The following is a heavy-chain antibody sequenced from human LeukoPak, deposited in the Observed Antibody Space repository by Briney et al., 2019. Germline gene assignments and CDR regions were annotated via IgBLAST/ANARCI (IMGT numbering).Heavy chain of an antibody. CDR1: GFTFNNYT. D-gene: IGHD3-10*01. CDR2: IGYDGRFK. J-gene: IGHJ4*02. Sequence: GTSLRLSCVTSGFTFNNYTMHWVRQAPGKGLEWVAVIGYDGRFKFHSDSVKGRFTISRDDSKNTLYLQMNSLRPEDTALYYCARDPKTGSPDYFDYWGQGTLVTVST. CDR3: ARDPKTGSPDYFDY. V-gene: IGHV3-30*04.